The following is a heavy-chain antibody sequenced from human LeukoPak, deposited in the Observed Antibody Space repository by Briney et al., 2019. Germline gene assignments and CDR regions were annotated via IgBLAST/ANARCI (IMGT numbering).Heavy chain of an antibody. V-gene: IGHV3-21*05. CDR3: ARDTLRPALIDS. CDR1: GFTFSLYA. J-gene: IGHJ4*02. D-gene: IGHD2-15*01. CDR2: INDDSSDI. Sequence: PGGSLRLSCAASGFTFSLYAMNWVRQAPGKGLEWVSYINDDSSDIHYAGSVRGRFTISRDDARKTLYLQLSSLRVEDTAVYYCARDTLRPALIDSWGQGTLVTVSS.